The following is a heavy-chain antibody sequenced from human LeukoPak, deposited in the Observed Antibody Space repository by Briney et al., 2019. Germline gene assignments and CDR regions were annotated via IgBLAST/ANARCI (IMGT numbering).Heavy chain of an antibody. CDR3: ARRPVPSLVGSGWEGEFDY. D-gene: IGHD6-19*01. V-gene: IGHV5-51*01. CDR1: GYSFTSYC. J-gene: IGHJ4*02. CDR2: IYPGDSDT. Sequence: GESLKISCKGSGYSFTSYCIGWVRQMPGKGLEWMGIIYPGDSDTRYSPSFQGQVTISADKSISTAYLQWSSLKASDTAMYYCARRPVPSLVGSGWEGEFDYWGQGTLVAVSS.